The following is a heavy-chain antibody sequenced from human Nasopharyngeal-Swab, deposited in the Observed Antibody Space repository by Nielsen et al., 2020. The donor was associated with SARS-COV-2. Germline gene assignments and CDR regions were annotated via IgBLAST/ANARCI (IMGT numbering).Heavy chain of an antibody. J-gene: IGHJ6*02. CDR3: VKARITIFGVVISSYYYYGMDV. CDR1: GFTFSSYA. D-gene: IGHD3-3*01. Sequence: GGSLRPSCSASGFTFSSYAMHWVRQAPGKGLEYVSAISSNGGSTYYADSVKGRFTISRDNSKNTLYLQMSSLRAEDTAVYYCVKARITIFGVVISSYYYYGMDVWGQGTTVTVSS. CDR2: ISSNGGST. V-gene: IGHV3-64D*06.